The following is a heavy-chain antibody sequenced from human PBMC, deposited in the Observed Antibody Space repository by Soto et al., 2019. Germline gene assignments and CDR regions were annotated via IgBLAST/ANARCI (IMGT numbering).Heavy chain of an antibody. J-gene: IGHJ4*02. CDR2: ISGDGTTP. CDR1: GVTFSNYW. V-gene: IGHV3-74*01. Sequence: EVQLVESGGGLVQPGGSLRLSCAASGVTFSNYWMHWVRQVPGKGLVWVSRISGDGTTPHYADFAKRRFTISRDNAKNTVYLQMNSLRGEDTALYYCARRDWNGGYCDRWGQGILVTVSS. CDR3: ARRDWNGGYCDR. D-gene: IGHD1-1*01.